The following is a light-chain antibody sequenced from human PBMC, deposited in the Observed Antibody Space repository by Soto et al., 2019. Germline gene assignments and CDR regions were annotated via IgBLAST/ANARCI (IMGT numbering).Light chain of an antibody. J-gene: IGKJ3*01. V-gene: IGKV1-39*01. CDR2: AAS. Sequence: DIQMTQSPSSLSASVGDRVTVTCRASQSISTYLYWYQQKPGKAPKLLIYAASSLETGVPSRFGGSGSGTDFTLTISSLQPEDFATYFCQQSYTTPFTFGPGTKVDIK. CDR3: QQSYTTPFT. CDR1: QSISTY.